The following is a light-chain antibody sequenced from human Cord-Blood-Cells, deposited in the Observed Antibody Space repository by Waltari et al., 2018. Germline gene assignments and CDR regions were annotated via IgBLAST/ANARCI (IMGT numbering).Light chain of an antibody. V-gene: IGKV1-39*01. CDR2: AAS. J-gene: IGKJ2*01. CDR1: QSTSSY. Sequence: DIQLTQSPSSLSASVGDRVTITCRASQSTSSYLNWYQQKPGKAPKLLIYAASSLQSGVPSRFSGSGSVTDFTLTISSLQPEDFATYYCQQSYSTPHTFGQGTKLEIK. CDR3: QQSYSTPHT.